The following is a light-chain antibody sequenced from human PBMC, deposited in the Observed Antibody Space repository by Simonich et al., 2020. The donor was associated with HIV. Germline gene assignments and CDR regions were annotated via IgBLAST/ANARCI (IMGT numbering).Light chain of an antibody. V-gene: IGKV3-15*01. Sequence: EIVMTQSPATLSVSPGERATLSCTASQSISSNLAWYQQKPGQAPRLLIYGASTRATGIPSRFIGSWSGTEFTLTIGNMQSEDFAVYSCQQYDNWPPWTFGQGTKVEIK. CDR2: GAS. CDR3: QQYDNWPPWT. J-gene: IGKJ1*01. CDR1: QSISSN.